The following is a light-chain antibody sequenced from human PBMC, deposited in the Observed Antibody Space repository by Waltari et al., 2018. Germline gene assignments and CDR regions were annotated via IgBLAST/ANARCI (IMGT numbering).Light chain of an antibody. CDR2: GAS. Sequence: EIVMTQSPATLSLSPGERATLPCRASQSVSSSLAWYQQKPGQAPRLLIYGASSRATGIPDRFSGSGSGTDFTLTISSLEPEDVAIYYCLQRSNWPLTFGPGTKLDIK. J-gene: IGKJ3*01. CDR1: QSVSSS. CDR3: LQRSNWPLT. V-gene: IGKV3D-15*01.